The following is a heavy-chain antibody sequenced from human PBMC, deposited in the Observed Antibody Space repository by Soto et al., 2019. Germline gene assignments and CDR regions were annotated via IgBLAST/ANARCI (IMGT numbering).Heavy chain of an antibody. CDR3: ASSPVTHVGY. Sequence: GGSLRLSCVGSGFTFSRFWVSWVRQAPGKGLEWVANIEQDGGQKYYVDSVKGRFTISRDNAKNSLYLQMNSLRAEDTAVYYCASSPVTHVGYWGQGTLVTVSS. D-gene: IGHD5-18*01. J-gene: IGHJ4*02. V-gene: IGHV3-7*02. CDR1: GFTFSRFW. CDR2: IEQDGGQK.